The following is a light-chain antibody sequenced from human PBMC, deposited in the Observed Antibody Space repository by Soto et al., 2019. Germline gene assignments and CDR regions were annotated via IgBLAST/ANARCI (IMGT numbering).Light chain of an antibody. CDR1: QSLTSDY. J-gene: IGKJ2*01. V-gene: IGKV3-20*01. Sequence: EIVLTQSPGTLSLSPGERATLSCRASQSLTSDYSAWYQQKPGQAPRLLIYGASSRAAGIPDRFSGSRSGTDFPLTIRRLEPEDFAVYYCQQYQTSPPSYTFGQGTKLEI. CDR3: QQYQTSPPSYT. CDR2: GAS.